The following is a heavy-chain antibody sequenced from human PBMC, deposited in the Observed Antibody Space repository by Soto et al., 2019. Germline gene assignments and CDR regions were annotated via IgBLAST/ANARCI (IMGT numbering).Heavy chain of an antibody. CDR1: GGSISSGDYY. CDR3: ARDRFLEWLSRDYYYGMDV. J-gene: IGHJ6*02. Sequence: SETLSLTCTVSGGSISSGDYYWSWIRQPPGKGLEWIGYIYYSGSTYYNPSLKSRVTISVDTSKNQFSLKLSSVTAADMAVYYCARDRFLEWLSRDYYYGMDVWGQGTTVTVSS. V-gene: IGHV4-30-4*01. CDR2: IYYSGST. D-gene: IGHD3-3*01.